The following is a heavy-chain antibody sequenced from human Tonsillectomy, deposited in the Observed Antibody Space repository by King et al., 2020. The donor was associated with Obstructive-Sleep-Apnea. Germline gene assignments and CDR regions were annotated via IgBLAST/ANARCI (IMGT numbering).Heavy chain of an antibody. CDR2: IYHSGST. CDR1: GYSISSGYN. D-gene: IGHD6-13*01. V-gene: IGHV4-38-2*02. Sequence: VQLQESGPGLVKPSETLSLTCTVSGYSISSGYNWGWIRQPPGKGLEWIGSIYHSGSTYYNPSLKSRVTISVDTSKNQFSLKLSSVTAADTAVYYCAREGMSSSWHTPLDYWGQGTLVTVSS. J-gene: IGHJ4*02. CDR3: AREGMSSSWHTPLDY.